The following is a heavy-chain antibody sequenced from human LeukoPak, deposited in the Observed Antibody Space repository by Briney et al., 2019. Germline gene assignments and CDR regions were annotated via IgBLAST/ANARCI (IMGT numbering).Heavy chain of an antibody. Sequence: ASVKVSCKASGYTFTGYYMHWVRQAPGQGLEWMGWINPDSGGTNYAQKFQGRVTMTRDTSISTAYMELSRLRYDDTAVYYCARDMSSVWELLPDYWGQGTLITVSS. V-gene: IGHV1-2*02. J-gene: IGHJ4*02. D-gene: IGHD1-26*01. CDR1: GYTFTGYY. CDR3: ARDMSSVWELLPDY. CDR2: INPDSGGT.